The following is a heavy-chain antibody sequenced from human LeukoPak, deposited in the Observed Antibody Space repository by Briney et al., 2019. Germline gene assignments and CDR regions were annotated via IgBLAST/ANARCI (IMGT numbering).Heavy chain of an antibody. CDR1: GYTFTVYY. CDR3: ARYRASGYSDFDY. Sequence: ASVKVSCKASGYTFTVYYMHWVRQAPGQGLEWMGWINPNSGGTNYAQKSQGRVTMTRDTSISTAYMELSRLRSDDTAVYYCARYRASGYSDFDYWGQGTLVTVSS. J-gene: IGHJ4*02. CDR2: INPNSGGT. V-gene: IGHV1-2*02. D-gene: IGHD3-3*01.